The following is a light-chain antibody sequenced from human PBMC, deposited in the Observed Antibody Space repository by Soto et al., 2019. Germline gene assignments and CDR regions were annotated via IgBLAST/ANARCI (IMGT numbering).Light chain of an antibody. CDR2: EVT. J-gene: IGLJ2*01. Sequence: QSVLTQPASVSGSPGQSITISCTGTSSDVGGYNYVSWYQQPPGKAPKLMIYEVTNRPSGISDRFSASKSGNTASLTISGLQAEDEADYYCNSYTTSSTLVFGGGTKLTVL. CDR1: SSDVGGYNY. V-gene: IGLV2-14*01. CDR3: NSYTTSSTLV.